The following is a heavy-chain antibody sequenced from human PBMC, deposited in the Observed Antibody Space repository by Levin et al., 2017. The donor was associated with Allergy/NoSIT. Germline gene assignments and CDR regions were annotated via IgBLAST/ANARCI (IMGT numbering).Heavy chain of an antibody. CDR2: IDPSDAYT. CDR1: GYNFANYW. CDR3: ARHDRHSHLTYYTSGWYGIVS. Sequence: GGSLRLSCKGSGYNFANYWISWVRQMPGRGLEWMGRIDPSDAYTNYGPSFEGHVTISADEPISTAYLQWRSLKASDTAIYYCARHDRHSHLTYYTSGWYGIVSWGQGTLLTVSS. D-gene: IGHD6-19*01. J-gene: IGHJ5*02. V-gene: IGHV5-10-1*01.